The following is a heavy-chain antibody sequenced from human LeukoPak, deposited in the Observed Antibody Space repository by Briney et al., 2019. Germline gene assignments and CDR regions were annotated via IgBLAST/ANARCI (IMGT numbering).Heavy chain of an antibody. J-gene: IGHJ4*02. CDR2: ITYDGYYK. V-gene: IGHV3-30*03. CDR1: GFTFTSYG. CDR3: ARDLSPVVRASPMGY. Sequence: PGTSLSLSCAASGFTFTSYGMHWVRQAPGKGLEWVALITYDGYYKYYSDSVKGRFTISSDTSKNTMYLQMNSLRAEDTAVYYCARDLSPVVRASPMGYWGQGTLVTVSS. D-gene: IGHD3-10*01.